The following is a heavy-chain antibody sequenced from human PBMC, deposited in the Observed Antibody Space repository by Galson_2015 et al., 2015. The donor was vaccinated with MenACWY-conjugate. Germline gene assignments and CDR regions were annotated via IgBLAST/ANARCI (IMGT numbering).Heavy chain of an antibody. J-gene: IGHJ4*02. D-gene: IGHD4-11*01. CDR3: ARTPFTASKIDY. V-gene: IGHV3-7*01. Sequence: SLRLSCAASGFTFSGHWMSWVRQAPGKRLEWVAYINDRGSPKYYADSVKGRFTISRDNAKNSLYLEMNTLRVEDTAVYYCARTPFTASKIDYWGPGTLITVSS. CDR1: GFTFSGHW. CDR2: INDRGSPK.